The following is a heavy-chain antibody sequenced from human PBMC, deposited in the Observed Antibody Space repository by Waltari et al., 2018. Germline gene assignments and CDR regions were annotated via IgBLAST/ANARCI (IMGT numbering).Heavy chain of an antibody. CDR3: ATDHSRVVTAHSSYWYFDL. V-gene: IGHV1-24*01. J-gene: IGHJ2*01. CDR1: GYTLTELS. Sequence: QVQLVQSGAEVKKPGASVKVSCKVSGYTLTELSMHWVRQAPGTGLEWMGGFDPEDGETIYAQKFQGRVTMTEDTSTDTAYMELSSLRSEDTAVYYCATDHSRVVTAHSSYWYFDLWGRGTLVTVSS. D-gene: IGHD2-21*02. CDR2: FDPEDGET.